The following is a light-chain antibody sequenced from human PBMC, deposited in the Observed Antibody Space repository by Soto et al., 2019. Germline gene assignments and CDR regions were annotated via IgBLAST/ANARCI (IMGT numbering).Light chain of an antibody. Sequence: AIQIIQSPSSLSASVGDIVTITCRASQCTRTDLDRYQQRPGKAPRLLIYAASNLQSGVPARFSGRGSGTDFTLTISSLQPEDFVTYYCLQQYCYPFTCGPGTTVDLK. CDR2: AAS. CDR3: LQQYCYPFT. V-gene: IGKV1-6*01. J-gene: IGKJ3*01. CDR1: QCTRTD.